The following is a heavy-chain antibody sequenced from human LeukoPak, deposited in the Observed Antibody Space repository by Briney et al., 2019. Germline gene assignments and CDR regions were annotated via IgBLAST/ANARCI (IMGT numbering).Heavy chain of an antibody. V-gene: IGHV3-23*01. J-gene: IGHJ4*02. CDR3: AKDGPRHKPPSHPGGGPTTLSSDFDY. D-gene: IGHD3-16*02. CDR1: GFTFSSYA. Sequence: GGSLRLSCAASGFTFSSYAMSWVRQAPGKGLEWVSAISGSGGSTYYADSVKGRFTISRDNSKNTLYLQMNSLRAEDTAVYYCAKDGPRHKPPSHPGGGPTTLSSDFDYWGQGTLVTVSS. CDR2: ISGSGGST.